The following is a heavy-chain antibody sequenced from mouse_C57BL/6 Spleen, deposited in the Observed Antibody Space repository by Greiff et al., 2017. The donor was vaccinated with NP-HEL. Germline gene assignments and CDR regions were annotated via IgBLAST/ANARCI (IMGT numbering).Heavy chain of an antibody. Sequence: VKLMESGAELARPGASVKMSCKASGYTFTSYTMHWVKQRPGQGLEWIGYINPSSGYTKYNQKFKDKATLTADKSSSTAYMQLSSLTSEDSAVYYCARYLYDYDQAWFAYWGQGTLVTVSA. CDR1: GYTFTSYT. V-gene: IGHV1-4*01. D-gene: IGHD2-4*01. CDR3: ARYLYDYDQAWFAY. J-gene: IGHJ3*01. CDR2: INPSSGYT.